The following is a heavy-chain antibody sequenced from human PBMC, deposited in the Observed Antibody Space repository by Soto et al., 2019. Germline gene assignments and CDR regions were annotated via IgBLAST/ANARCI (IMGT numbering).Heavy chain of an antibody. CDR2: INHSGST. V-gene: IGHV4-34*01. Sequence: SETLSLTCAVYGGSFSGYYWSWIRQPPGKGLEWIGEINHSGSTNYNPSLKSRVTISVDTSKNQFSLKLSSVTAADTAVYYCARGPIPLRYFDWSFDYWGQGTLVTSPQ. J-gene: IGHJ4*02. CDR1: GGSFSGYY. D-gene: IGHD3-9*01. CDR3: ARGPIPLRYFDWSFDY.